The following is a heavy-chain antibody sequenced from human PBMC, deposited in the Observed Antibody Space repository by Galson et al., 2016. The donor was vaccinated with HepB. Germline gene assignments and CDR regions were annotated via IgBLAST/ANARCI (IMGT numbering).Heavy chain of an antibody. D-gene: IGHD2-2*01. Sequence: SLRLSCAASGFTFSDYTMIWVRQAPGKGLEWVSYISHSSDLIHYTDSVKGRFTISRDNAKNSLYLQMNSLRAEDTAVYYCARDRFCSNTRCYGWLDPWGQGTLVTVSS. V-gene: IGHV3-48*01. CDR3: ARDRFCSNTRCYGWLDP. CDR1: GFTFSDYT. CDR2: ISHSSDLI. J-gene: IGHJ5*02.